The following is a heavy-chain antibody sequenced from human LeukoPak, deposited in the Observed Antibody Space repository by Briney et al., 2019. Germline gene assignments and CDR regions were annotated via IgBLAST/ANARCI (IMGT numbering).Heavy chain of an antibody. CDR1: GVSIISYW. V-gene: IGHV4-4*07. D-gene: IGHD5-24*01. CDR2: IYTTGRT. CDR3: ARAGYTISAFHSDF. Sequence: SETLSLTCDVSGVSIISYWRSWVRTPPGRGLGWIGRIYTTGRTNYSPSFQSRVTMSIDMSKNHFFLTLRSVTAADTAVYYCARAGYTISAFHSDFWGQGAPVTVSS. J-gene: IGHJ4*02.